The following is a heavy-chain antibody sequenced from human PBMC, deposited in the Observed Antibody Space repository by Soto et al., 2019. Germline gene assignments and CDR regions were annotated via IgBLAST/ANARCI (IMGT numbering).Heavy chain of an antibody. CDR1: GYSFTSYW. Sequence: GESLKISCKGSGYSFTSYWIGWVRQMPGKGLEWMGIIYPGDSDTRYSPSFQGQVTISADKSISTAYLQWSSLKASDTAMYYCAPGHCGCDCPPGDFQHWGQGTLVTVSS. V-gene: IGHV5-51*01. J-gene: IGHJ1*01. D-gene: IGHD2-21*02. CDR3: APGHCGCDCPPGDFQH. CDR2: IYPGDSDT.